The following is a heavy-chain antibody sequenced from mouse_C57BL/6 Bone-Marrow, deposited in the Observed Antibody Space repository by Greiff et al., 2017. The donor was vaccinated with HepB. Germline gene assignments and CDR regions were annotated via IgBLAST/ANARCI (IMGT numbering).Heavy chain of an antibody. CDR1: GFTFSSYG. J-gene: IGHJ2*01. Sequence: EVNLVESGGDLVKPGGSLKLSCAASGFTFSSYGMSWVRQTPDKRLEWVATISSGGSYTYYPDSVKGRFTISRDNAKNTLYLQMSSLKSEDTAMYYCARHAIYYGYDWGQGTTLTVSS. CDR3: ARHAIYYGYD. V-gene: IGHV5-6*01. CDR2: ISSGGSYT. D-gene: IGHD2-2*01.